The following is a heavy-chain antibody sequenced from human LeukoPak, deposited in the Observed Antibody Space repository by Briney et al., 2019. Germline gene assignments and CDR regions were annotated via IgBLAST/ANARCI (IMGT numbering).Heavy chain of an antibody. CDR1: GGTFSSYA. D-gene: IGHD7-27*01. CDR3: ARDIKLGYFDY. CDR2: IIPIFGTA. J-gene: IGHJ4*02. Sequence: SVKVSCKASGGTFSSYAISWVRQAPGQGLEWMGEIIPIFGTANDAQKFQGRVTITADESTSTAYMELSSLRSEDTAVYYCARDIKLGYFDYWGQGTLVTVSS. V-gene: IGHV1-69*01.